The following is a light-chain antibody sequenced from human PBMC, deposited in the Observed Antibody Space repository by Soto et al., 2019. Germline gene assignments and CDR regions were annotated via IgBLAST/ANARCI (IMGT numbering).Light chain of an antibody. V-gene: IGKV1-5*01. J-gene: IGKJ1*01. CDR2: NAS. CDR1: QSISGW. CDR3: QNYNQYSRT. Sequence: DIQMTQSPSTLSASVGDRVTITCRASQSISGWLAWYQQKPGKAPKLLIYNASSMKSGVPSRFRGSGFGTEFTLTISSLQPDDSATYYCQNYNQYSRTFGQGTKVEI.